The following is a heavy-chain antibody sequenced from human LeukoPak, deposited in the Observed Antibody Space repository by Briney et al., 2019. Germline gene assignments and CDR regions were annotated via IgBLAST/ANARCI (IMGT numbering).Heavy chain of an antibody. V-gene: IGHV4-34*01. CDR1: GGSFSGYY. CDR2: INHSGST. D-gene: IGHD3-22*01. J-gene: IGHJ6*03. Sequence: SETLSLTCAVYGGSFSGYYWSWIRQPPGKGLEWIGEINHSGSTNYNPSLKSRVTISVDTSKNQFSLKLSSVTAADTAVYYCARRSSGHPYYYYYYMDVWGKGTTVTVSS. CDR3: ARRSSGHPYYYYYYMDV.